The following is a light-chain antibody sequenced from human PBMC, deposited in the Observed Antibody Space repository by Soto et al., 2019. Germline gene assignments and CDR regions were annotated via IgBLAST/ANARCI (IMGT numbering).Light chain of an antibody. V-gene: IGLV2-14*03. CDR1: STDVGGYTY. J-gene: IGLJ3*02. Sequence: QSALTQPASVPGSPGQSITISCTGSSTDVGGYTYVSWYQQFPGKPPKLMIYEVSNRPSGVSNRFSGSKSGNTASLTISGLQAEDEADYYCSSYTSGSTLVFGGGTKVTVL. CDR2: EVS. CDR3: SSYTSGSTLV.